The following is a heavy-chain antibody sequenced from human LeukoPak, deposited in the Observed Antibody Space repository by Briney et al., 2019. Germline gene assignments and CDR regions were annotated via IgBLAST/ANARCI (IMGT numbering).Heavy chain of an antibody. V-gene: IGHV3-23*01. CDR2: ISGSGGST. D-gene: IGHD3-16*01. Sequence: GGSLRLSCAAYGFTFSSYGMSWVRQAPGKGLEWVSGISGSGGSTNYADSVKGRFTISRDNSKNTLYLQMNSLRAEDTAVYYCAKVATFGGVMAMYYFDYWGQGTLVTVSS. J-gene: IGHJ4*02. CDR3: AKVATFGGVMAMYYFDY. CDR1: GFTFSSYG.